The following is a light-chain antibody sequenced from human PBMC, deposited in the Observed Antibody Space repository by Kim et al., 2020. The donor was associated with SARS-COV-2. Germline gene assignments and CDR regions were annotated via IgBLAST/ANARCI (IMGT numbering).Light chain of an antibody. Sequence: SVAPGQTASITCSGDKLGDKYACWYQQKPGQSPLLVIYQDSKRPSGIPERFSGSNSGNTATLTISGTQAMDEADYYCQAWDSSLRVFGGGTKLTVL. CDR1: KLGDKY. CDR2: QDS. CDR3: QAWDSSLRV. V-gene: IGLV3-1*01. J-gene: IGLJ3*02.